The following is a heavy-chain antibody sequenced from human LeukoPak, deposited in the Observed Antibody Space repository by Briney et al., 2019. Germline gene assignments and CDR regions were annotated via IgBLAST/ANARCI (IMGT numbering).Heavy chain of an antibody. Sequence: SETLSLTCAVYGGSFSGYYWSWIRQPPGKGLEWIGEINHSGSTNYNPSLKSRVTISVGTSKNQFSLKLSSVTAADTAVYYCASDRGSSSFYYMDVWGKGTTVTVSS. D-gene: IGHD6-13*01. V-gene: IGHV4-34*01. CDR2: INHSGST. CDR1: GGSFSGYY. CDR3: ASDRGSSSFYYMDV. J-gene: IGHJ6*03.